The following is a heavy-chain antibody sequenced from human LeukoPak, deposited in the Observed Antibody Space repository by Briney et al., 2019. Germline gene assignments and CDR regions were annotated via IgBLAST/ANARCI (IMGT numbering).Heavy chain of an antibody. CDR1: GDSVSSNSAA. J-gene: IGHJ4*02. D-gene: IGHD4-17*01. V-gene: IGHV6-1*01. CDR3: ARRLDYGDYAAFDY. Sequence: SQTLSLTCAISGDSVSSNSAAWNWIRQSPSRGLEWLGRTYYRSKWYNDYAVSVKSRITINPDKSKNQFSLQLNSVTPEDTAVYYCARRLDYGDYAAFDYWGQGTLVTVSS. CDR2: TYYRSKWYN.